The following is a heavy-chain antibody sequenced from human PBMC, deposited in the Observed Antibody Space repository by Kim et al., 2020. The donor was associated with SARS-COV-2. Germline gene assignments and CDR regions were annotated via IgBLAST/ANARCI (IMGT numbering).Heavy chain of an antibody. V-gene: IGHV4-59*01. CDR2: IYYSGST. D-gene: IGHD3-22*01. Sequence: SETLSLTCTVSGGSISSYYWSWIRQPPGKGLEWIGYIYYSGSTNYNPSLKSRVTISVDTSKNQFSLKLSSVTAADTAVYYCARGGRGLFVRRNWFDPWG. CDR3: ARGGRGLFVRRNWFDP. J-gene: IGHJ5*02. CDR1: GGSISSYY.